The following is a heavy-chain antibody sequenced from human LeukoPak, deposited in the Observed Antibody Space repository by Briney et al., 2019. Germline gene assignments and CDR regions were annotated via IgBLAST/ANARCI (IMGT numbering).Heavy chain of an antibody. J-gene: IGHJ6*02. CDR2: ISSSGNTI. CDR1: GFTFSSYE. Sequence: GGSLRLSCAVSGFTFSSYEMNWVRQAPGKGLEWISYISSSGNTIYYEDFVKGRFTISRDNAKNSLYLQMNSLKVEDTALYYCARKILHYGMDVWGQGTTVTVSS. V-gene: IGHV3-48*03. CDR3: ARKILHYGMDV.